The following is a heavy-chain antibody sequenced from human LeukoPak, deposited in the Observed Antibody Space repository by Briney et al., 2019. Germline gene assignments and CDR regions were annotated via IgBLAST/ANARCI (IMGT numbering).Heavy chain of an antibody. CDR2: INPSDGST. CDR1: AYTFTSYY. Sequence: ASVTVSCKASAYTFTSYYMHWVRQAPGQGIEWMGIINPSDGSTTYAKRFQGRVTLTRDTATSTGYMELSTLRSEDTALYYCARHQGAGEYPFDYWGQGTLVTVSS. V-gene: IGHV1-46*01. CDR3: ARHQGAGEYPFDY. D-gene: IGHD2/OR15-2a*01. J-gene: IGHJ4*02.